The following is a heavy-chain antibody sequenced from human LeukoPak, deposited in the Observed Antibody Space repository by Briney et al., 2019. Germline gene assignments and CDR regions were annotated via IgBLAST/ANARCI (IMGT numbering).Heavy chain of an antibody. V-gene: IGHV3-30-3*01. CDR2: ISYDGSNK. Sequence: GRSLRLSCAASGFTFSSYAMHWVRQAPGKGLEWVAVISYDGSNKYYADSVKGRFTISRDNSKNTLYLQMNSVRAEDTAVYYCAKDPIYDFWSGYNNWFDPWGQGTLVTVSS. CDR3: AKDPIYDFWSGYNNWFDP. D-gene: IGHD3-3*01. J-gene: IGHJ5*02. CDR1: GFTFSSYA.